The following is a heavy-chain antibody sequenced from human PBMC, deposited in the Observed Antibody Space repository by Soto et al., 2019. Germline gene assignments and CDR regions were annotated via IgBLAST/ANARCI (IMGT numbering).Heavy chain of an antibody. V-gene: IGHV4-59*01. CDR2: IYYSGST. CDR3: ARAPDYDFWSGSNWFDP. J-gene: IGHJ5*02. CDR1: GGSISTYY. Sequence: NPSETLSLTCTVSGGSISTYYWSWIRQPPGKGLERIGYIYYSGSTNYNPSPKSRVIISVDTSKNQFSLKLSSVTAADTAVYYCARAPDYDFWSGSNWFDPWGQGALVTVSS. D-gene: IGHD3-3*01.